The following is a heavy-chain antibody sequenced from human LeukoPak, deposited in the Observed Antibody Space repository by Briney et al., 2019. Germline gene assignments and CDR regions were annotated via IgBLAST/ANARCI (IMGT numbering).Heavy chain of an antibody. J-gene: IGHJ5*02. CDR1: AYNFTSYW. CDR2: INPGDSDT. CDR3: ARLIAVAGTHNWFDP. Sequence: GESLKISCKGPAYNFTSYWIAWVRQMTGKGLEWMGIINPGDSDTRYSPSLQGHATISVDKSISTAYLQWSSLKASDTAIYYCARLIAVAGTHNWFDPWGQGTLVTVSS. V-gene: IGHV5-51*01. D-gene: IGHD6-19*01.